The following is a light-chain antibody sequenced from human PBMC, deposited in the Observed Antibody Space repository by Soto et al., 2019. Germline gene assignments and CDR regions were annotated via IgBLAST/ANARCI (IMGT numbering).Light chain of an antibody. CDR3: WSYAGSSTSLYV. V-gene: IGLV2-23*01. CDR2: DGS. J-gene: IGLJ1*01. Sequence: QSVLTQPAAGSGSPGQSITIVCTGTRSDVGNYNLVSWYQQHPGNTPKLLTYDGSKRPSWGYNRFSSSKSGNTASLTISGLHAEDDADYYFWSYAGSSTSLYVFGNGTKLTVL. CDR1: RSDVGNYNL.